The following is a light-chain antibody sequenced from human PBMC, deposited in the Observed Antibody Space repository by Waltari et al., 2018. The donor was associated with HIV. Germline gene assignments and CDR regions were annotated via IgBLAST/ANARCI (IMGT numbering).Light chain of an antibody. CDR2: DAS. J-gene: IGKJ2*03. CDR3: QQYGSSPS. CDR1: QSVGRY. V-gene: IGKV3-11*01. Sequence: EIVLTQSPATLSLSPGERATLSCRASQSVGRYLAWYQQKPGQAPRLLIYDASNRATGIPVRFSGSGSGTDFTLTISSLEPEDFALYYCQQYGSSPSFGQGTKLEIK.